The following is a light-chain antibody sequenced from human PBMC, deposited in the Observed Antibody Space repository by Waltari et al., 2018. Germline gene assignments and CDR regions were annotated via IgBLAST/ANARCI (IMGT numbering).Light chain of an antibody. CDR2: EVD. Sequence: QSPLTQPASVSASPGHSITTPCTGTSTDIGGYAYASWYQQHPGIAPKLIIYEVDKRPSGISSRFSGSKSGNTACLTISGLQPEDEADYYCCSYTNSGTRVFGTGTEVTVL. V-gene: IGLV2-14*03. J-gene: IGLJ1*01. CDR1: STDIGGYAY. CDR3: CSYTNSGTRV.